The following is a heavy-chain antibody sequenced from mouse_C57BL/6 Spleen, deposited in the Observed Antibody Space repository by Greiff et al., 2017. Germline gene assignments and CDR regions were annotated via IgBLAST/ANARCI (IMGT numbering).Heavy chain of an antibody. D-gene: IGHD1-1*01. CDR3: ARSYGSSYGYAMDY. V-gene: IGHV1-7*01. Sequence: VKLMESGAELAKPGASVKLSCKASGYTFTSYWMHWVKQRPGQGLAWIGYINPSSGYTKYNQKFKDKATLTADKSSSTAYMQLSSLKYEDSAVDYCARSYGSSYGYAMDYWGQGTSVTVSS. J-gene: IGHJ4*01. CDR2: INPSSGYT. CDR1: GYTFTSYW.